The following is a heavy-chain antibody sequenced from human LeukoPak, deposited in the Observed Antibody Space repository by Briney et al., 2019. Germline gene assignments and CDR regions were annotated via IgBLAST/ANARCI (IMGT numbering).Heavy chain of an antibody. J-gene: IGHJ3*02. Sequence: GGPLRLSCAASGFTFSSYTMSWVRQAPGKGLEWVSAISGSGGSTYYADSVKGRFTISRDNSKNTLYLQMNSLRAEDTAVYYCAKGWLQQLDAFDTWGQGTMVTVSS. CDR3: AKGWLQQLDAFDT. V-gene: IGHV3-23*01. D-gene: IGHD6-13*01. CDR2: ISGSGGST. CDR1: GFTFSSYT.